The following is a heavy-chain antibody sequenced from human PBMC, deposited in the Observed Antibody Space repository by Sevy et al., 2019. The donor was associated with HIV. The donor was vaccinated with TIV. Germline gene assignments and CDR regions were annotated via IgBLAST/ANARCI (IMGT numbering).Heavy chain of an antibody. J-gene: IGHJ6*02. Sequence: GGSLRLSCAASEFTFSTYAMNWVRQAPGKGLEWVSSISGSGRYTYYADSVEGRFTISRDSSKNTLYLQMNSLRADDTAVYYCAKGFCSGGSCPRDYYYYGMDVWGQGTTVTVSS. V-gene: IGHV3-23*01. CDR3: AKGFCSGGSCPRDYYYYGMDV. CDR2: ISGSGRYT. D-gene: IGHD2-15*01. CDR1: EFTFSTYA.